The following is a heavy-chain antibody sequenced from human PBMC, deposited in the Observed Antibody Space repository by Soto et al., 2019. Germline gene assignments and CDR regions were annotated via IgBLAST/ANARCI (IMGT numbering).Heavy chain of an antibody. Sequence: PGESLKLSCKGSGYSFDGYWITWVRQKPGKGLEWMGRIDPSDSQTYYSPSFRGHVTISATKSITTVFLQWSSLRASDTAMYYCARQIYYSDTGPNYQYYFDSWGQGTPVTVSS. CDR3: ARQIYYSDTGPNYQYYFDS. CDR1: GYSFDGYW. CDR2: IDPSDSQT. D-gene: IGHD3-22*01. V-gene: IGHV5-10-1*01. J-gene: IGHJ4*02.